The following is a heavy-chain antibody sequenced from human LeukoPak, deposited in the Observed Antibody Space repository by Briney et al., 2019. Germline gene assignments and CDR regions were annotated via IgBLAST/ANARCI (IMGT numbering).Heavy chain of an antibody. Sequence: PSETLSLTCTVSGDSISSSSYYWGWIRQPPGKGLEWIGSIYYSGSTYYNPSLKSRVTISVDTSKNQFSLKLSSVTAADTAVYYCASRPFYDILTGYYNDYWGQGTLVTVSS. CDR3: ASRPFYDILTGYYNDY. CDR2: IYYSGST. CDR1: GDSISSSSYY. J-gene: IGHJ4*02. V-gene: IGHV4-39*01. D-gene: IGHD3-9*01.